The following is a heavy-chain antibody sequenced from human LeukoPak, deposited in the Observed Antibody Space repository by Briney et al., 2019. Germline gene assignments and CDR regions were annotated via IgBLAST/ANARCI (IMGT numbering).Heavy chain of an antibody. CDR3: ARVHYDILTGYYPNEPFDY. V-gene: IGHV4-30-4*08. J-gene: IGHJ4*02. CDR1: GGSISSGGYY. CDR2: IYYSGST. D-gene: IGHD3-9*01. Sequence: SQTLSLTCTVSGGSISSGGYYWSWIRQPPGKGLEWIGYIYYSGSTYYNPSLKSRVTISVDTSKNQFSLKLSSVTAADTAVYYCARVHYDILTGYYPNEPFDYWGQGTLVTVSS.